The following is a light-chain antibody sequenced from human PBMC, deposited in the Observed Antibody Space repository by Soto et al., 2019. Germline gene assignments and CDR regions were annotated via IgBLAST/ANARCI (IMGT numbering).Light chain of an antibody. CDR1: SSDVGGYTY. V-gene: IGLV2-14*03. J-gene: IGLJ1*01. CDR2: DVS. Sequence: QSVLNQPASVSGSPGQSITISCTGTSSDVGGYTYVSWYQQNPGKAPKLMIYDVSDRPSGVSNRFSGSKSGNTASLTISGLQAEDEADYFCSSYTSSSTPFVFGTGTKVTVL. CDR3: SSYTSSSTPFV.